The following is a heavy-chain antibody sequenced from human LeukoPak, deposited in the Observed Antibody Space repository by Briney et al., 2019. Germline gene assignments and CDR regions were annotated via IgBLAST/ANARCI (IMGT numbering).Heavy chain of an antibody. CDR2: INWNSGSK. CDR1: GFTFDDHG. V-gene: IGHV3-20*01. CDR3: VRHFNSEATMQIDY. Sequence: RPGGSLTLSCAASGFTFDDHGLSWVRQAPGKGLEWVSGINWNSGSKRYGASVKGRFTISRDNAKNSVYLEMTSLRADDTAFYHCVRHFNSEATMQIDYWGQGILVSVSS. D-gene: IGHD5-12*01. J-gene: IGHJ4*01.